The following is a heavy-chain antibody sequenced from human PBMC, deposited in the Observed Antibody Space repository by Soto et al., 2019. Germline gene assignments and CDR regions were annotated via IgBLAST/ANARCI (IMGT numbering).Heavy chain of an antibody. Sequence: SETLSLTCAVYGGSFSGYYWSWIRQPPGKGLEWIGEINHSGSTNYNPSLKSRVTISVDTSKNQFSLKLSSVTAADTAVYYCARGRITIFGVVPSGFDYWGQGTLVTVSS. V-gene: IGHV4-34*01. CDR2: INHSGST. CDR3: ARGRITIFGVVPSGFDY. J-gene: IGHJ4*02. CDR1: GGSFSGYY. D-gene: IGHD3-3*01.